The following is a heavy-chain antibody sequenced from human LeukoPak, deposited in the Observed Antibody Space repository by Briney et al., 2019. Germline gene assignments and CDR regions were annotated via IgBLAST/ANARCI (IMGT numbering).Heavy chain of an antibody. Sequence: GGSLRLSCVASEFTFRSYAMNWVRQAPGKGLEWVSGISESGVGTNYADSVKGRFTTSRDNSKNTLYLQMNSLRGEDTAVYYCAKVRVGATIDDWGQGTLVTVSS. D-gene: IGHD1-26*01. CDR3: AKVRVGATIDD. CDR1: EFTFRSYA. J-gene: IGHJ4*02. V-gene: IGHV3-23*01. CDR2: ISESGVGT.